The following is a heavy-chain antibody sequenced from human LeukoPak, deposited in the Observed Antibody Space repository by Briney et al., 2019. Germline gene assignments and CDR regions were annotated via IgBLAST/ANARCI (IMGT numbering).Heavy chain of an antibody. CDR3: ARRLAVAGAFDY. J-gene: IGHJ4*02. Sequence: GGSLRLSCAASGFTFSSYAMSWVRQAPGKGLEWVSAISGSGGSTYYADSVKGRFTISRDNAKNTLYLQMNSLRAEDTAVYYCARRLAVAGAFDYWGQGTLVTVSS. D-gene: IGHD6-19*01. CDR1: GFTFSSYA. V-gene: IGHV3-23*01. CDR2: ISGSGGST.